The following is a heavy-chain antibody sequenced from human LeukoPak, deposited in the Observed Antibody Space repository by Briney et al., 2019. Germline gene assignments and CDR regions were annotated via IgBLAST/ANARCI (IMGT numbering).Heavy chain of an antibody. CDR2: IYYSGST. CDR3: ARGHSSGYYSYRLYYFDY. Sequence: PSETLSLTCTVSGGSISSYYWSWVRQPPGKGLEGIGYIYYSGSTNYNPSLKSRVTISVDTSKNQFSLKLSSVTAADTAVYYCARGHSSGYYSYRLYYFDYWGQGTLVTVSS. CDR1: GGSISSYY. D-gene: IGHD3-22*01. V-gene: IGHV4-59*01. J-gene: IGHJ4*02.